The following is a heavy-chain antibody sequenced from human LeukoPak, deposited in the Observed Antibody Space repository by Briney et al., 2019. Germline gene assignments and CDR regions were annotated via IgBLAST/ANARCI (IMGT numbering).Heavy chain of an antibody. V-gene: IGHV4-59*08. CDR3: ARHAGNKGSSSLIDY. D-gene: IGHD6-6*01. J-gene: IGHJ4*02. Sequence: SETLSLTCTVSRGSISRYYWSWFRQPPGKGLEWIAYIYYSGTTNYSPSLKSRVTISMDMSKDQVSLNLRSVTATDTAVYYCARHAGNKGSSSLIDYWGQGILVTVSS. CDR1: RGSISRYY. CDR2: IYYSGTT.